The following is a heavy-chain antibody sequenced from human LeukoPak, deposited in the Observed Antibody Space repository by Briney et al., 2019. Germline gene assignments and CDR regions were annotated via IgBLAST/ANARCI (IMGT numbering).Heavy chain of an antibody. V-gene: IGHV3-33*01. J-gene: IGHJ4*02. D-gene: IGHD2/OR15-2a*01. Sequence: GGSLRLSCAASGFTFRNYGMHWVRQSPDKGLEWVAAIWYDGSKRLYADSVKGRFTISRDNSKNTLYLQMNSLRAEDTAVYYCARNSALDYWGQGTLVTVSS. CDR2: IWYDGSKR. CDR1: GFTFRNYG. CDR3: ARNSALDY.